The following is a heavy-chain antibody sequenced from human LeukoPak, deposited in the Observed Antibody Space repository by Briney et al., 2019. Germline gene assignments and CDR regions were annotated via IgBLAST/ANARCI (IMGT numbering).Heavy chain of an antibody. Sequence: SVTVSRKASGGTFRNYALNWVRQAPGKGLEWMGGTTPIFGSAEYAQKFQGRVTVTTDESTSTGYMEMSSLRSDDTAVYYCAGALFHYDSSGYDMDGYGIWGQGTMVTVSS. D-gene: IGHD3-22*01. J-gene: IGHJ3*02. CDR1: GGTFRNYA. V-gene: IGHV1-69*05. CDR3: AGALFHYDSSGYDMDGYGI. CDR2: TTPIFGSA.